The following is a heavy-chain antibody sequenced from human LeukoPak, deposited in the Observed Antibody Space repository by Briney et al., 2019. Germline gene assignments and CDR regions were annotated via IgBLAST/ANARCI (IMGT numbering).Heavy chain of an antibody. CDR2: FDPEDGET. V-gene: IGHV1-24*01. CDR1: GYTLTELS. D-gene: IGHD3-9*01. CDR3: ATLFASPDILTGFPYYFDY. Sequence: GASVKVSCKVSGYTLTELSMHWVRQAPGKGLEWMGGFDPEDGETIYAQKFQGRVTMTEDTSTDTAYMELSSLRSEDTAVYYCATLFASPDILTGFPYYFDYWGQGTLVTVSS. J-gene: IGHJ4*02.